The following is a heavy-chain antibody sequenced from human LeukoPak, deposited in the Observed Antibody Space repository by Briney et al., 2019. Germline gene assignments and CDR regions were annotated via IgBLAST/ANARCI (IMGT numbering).Heavy chain of an antibody. V-gene: IGHV1-2*06. CDR2: INPNSGGT. CDR1: GYTFTGYY. Sequence: ASVKVSCKASGYTFTGYYMHWVRQAPGQGLEWMGRINPNSGGTNYAQKFQGRVTMTRDTSISTAYMELSRLRSDDTAVYYCARALDQYYDSWSGYTPSDWGQGTLVTVSS. D-gene: IGHD3-3*01. J-gene: IGHJ4*02. CDR3: ARALDQYYDSWSGYTPSD.